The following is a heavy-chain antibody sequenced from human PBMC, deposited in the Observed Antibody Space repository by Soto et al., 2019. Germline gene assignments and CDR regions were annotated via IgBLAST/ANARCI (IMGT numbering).Heavy chain of an antibody. J-gene: IGHJ5*02. D-gene: IGHD3-3*01. CDR1: GYTLTELS. Sequence: ASVQVSCKDTGYTLTELSMHWVRQATGKGLEWMGGFDPEDGETIYAQKFQGRVTMTEDTSTDTAYMELSSLRSEDTAVYYCATLSNDFWSGPNNWFDPWGQGTLVTVSS. CDR2: FDPEDGET. V-gene: IGHV1-24*01. CDR3: ATLSNDFWSGPNNWFDP.